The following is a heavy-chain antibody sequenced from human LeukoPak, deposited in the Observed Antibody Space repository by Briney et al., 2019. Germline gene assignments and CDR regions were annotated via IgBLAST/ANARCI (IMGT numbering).Heavy chain of an antibody. CDR1: VGSISSYY. Sequence: SETLSLTCTVSVGSISSYYWSWIRQPPGKGLEWIGYIYYSGSTNYNPSLKSRVTISVDTSKNQFSLKLSSVTAADTAVYYCARLIRGYSYGYVDYWGQGTLVTVSS. V-gene: IGHV4-59*01. J-gene: IGHJ4*02. CDR2: IYYSGST. D-gene: IGHD5-18*01. CDR3: ARLIRGYSYGYVDY.